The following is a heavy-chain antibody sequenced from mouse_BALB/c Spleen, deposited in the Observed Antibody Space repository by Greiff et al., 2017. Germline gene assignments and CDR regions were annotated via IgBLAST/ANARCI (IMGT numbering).Heavy chain of an antibody. CDR2: IDPANGNT. Sequence: VQLKQSGAELVKPGASVKLSCTASGFNIKDTYMHWVKQRPEQGLEWIGRIDPANGNTKYDPKFQGKATITADTSSNTAYLQLSSLTSEDTAVYYCARMDGNYGYFDVWGAGTTVTVSS. J-gene: IGHJ1*01. CDR1: GFNIKDTY. D-gene: IGHD2-1*01. V-gene: IGHV14-3*02. CDR3: ARMDGNYGYFDV.